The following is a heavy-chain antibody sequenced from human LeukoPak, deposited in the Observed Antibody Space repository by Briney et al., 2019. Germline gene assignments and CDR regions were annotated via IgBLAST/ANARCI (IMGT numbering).Heavy chain of an antibody. J-gene: IGHJ6*03. V-gene: IGHV4-34*01. Sequence: PSETLSLTCAVYGGSFSGYYWSWIRQPPGRGLGWGGEINHSGSTNYNPSLKSRVTISVDTSKNQFSLKLSSVTAADTAVYYCARGRWSGSTPYYYYYYYMDVWGKGTTVTVSS. CDR2: INHSGST. CDR1: GGSFSGYY. D-gene: IGHD3-3*01. CDR3: ARGRWSGSTPYYYYYYYMDV.